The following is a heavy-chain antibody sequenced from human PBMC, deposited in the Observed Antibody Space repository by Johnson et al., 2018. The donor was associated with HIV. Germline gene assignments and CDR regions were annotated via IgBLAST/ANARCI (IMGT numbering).Heavy chain of an antibody. D-gene: IGHD2/OR15-2a*01. Sequence: QMLLVESGGGVVQPGRSLRLSCAASEFTFSNYAMHWVRQAPGKGLEWVAVISYDGSSKYYADSVKGRFTISRDNSKNTLYLQMNSLRAEDTAVYYCAKDLSYPKTRAFDIWGQGTMVTVSS. V-gene: IGHV3-30-3*01. CDR2: ISYDGSSK. CDR1: EFTFSNYA. CDR3: AKDLSYPKTRAFDI. J-gene: IGHJ3*02.